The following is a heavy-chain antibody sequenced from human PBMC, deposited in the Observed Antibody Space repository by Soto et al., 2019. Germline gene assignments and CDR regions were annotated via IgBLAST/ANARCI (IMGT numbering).Heavy chain of an antibody. V-gene: IGHV3-23*01. Sequence: EVQLLESGGGLVQPGGSLRLSCAASGFTFSSYAMSWVRQAPGKGLEWVSAIRGSGGSTYYADSVKGRFTISRDNSKNTLSLQMNSLRAEYTAVYYCATHLPSPSGGSGVVIETFDYWGQGTLVTVSS. CDR3: ATHLPSPSGGSGVVIETFDY. J-gene: IGHJ4*02. CDR1: GFTFSSYA. CDR2: IRGSGGST. D-gene: IGHD3-3*01.